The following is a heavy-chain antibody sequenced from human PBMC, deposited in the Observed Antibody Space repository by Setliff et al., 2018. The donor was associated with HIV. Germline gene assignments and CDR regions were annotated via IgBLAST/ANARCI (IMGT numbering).Heavy chain of an antibody. V-gene: IGHV3-74*03. Sequence: GGSLRLSCVASGFMFINYRMHWVRQAPGKGLEWVSRVNSDGNWTTYADSVKARFTISRDNAQNTLYLQMNSLRSEDTAVYFCARSYSSSLNPSGWMDVWGKGTTVTVSS. CDR1: GFMFINYR. CDR2: VNSDGNWT. J-gene: IGHJ6*04. D-gene: IGHD6-13*01. CDR3: ARSYSSSLNPSGWMDV.